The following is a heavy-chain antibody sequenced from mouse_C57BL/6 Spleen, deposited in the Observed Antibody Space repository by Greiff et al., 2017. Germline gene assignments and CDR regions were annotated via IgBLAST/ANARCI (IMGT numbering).Heavy chain of an antibody. D-gene: IGHD2-4*01. Sequence: EVQLQQSGPGLVKPSQSLSLTCSVTGYSITSGYYWNWIRQFPGNKLEWMGYISYDGSNNYNPSLKNRISITRDTSKNQFFLKLNSVTTEDTAAYYCAGDYDFSMDYWGQGTSVTVSS. V-gene: IGHV3-6*01. J-gene: IGHJ4*01. CDR1: GYSITSGYY. CDR2: ISYDGSN. CDR3: AGDYDFSMDY.